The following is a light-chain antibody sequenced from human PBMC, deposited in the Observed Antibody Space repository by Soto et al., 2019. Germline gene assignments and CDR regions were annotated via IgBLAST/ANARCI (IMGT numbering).Light chain of an antibody. Sequence: VLTPPASVSGSPGQSITISCTGTSSDVGDYNYVSWYQQHPGKAPKFMIYDVSIRPSGVSNRFSGSKSGNTASLTISGLQAEDEADYYCSSYTSSSRYVFGTGTKVTVL. J-gene: IGLJ1*01. CDR1: SSDVGDYNY. CDR3: SSYTSSSRYV. V-gene: IGLV2-14*01. CDR2: DVS.